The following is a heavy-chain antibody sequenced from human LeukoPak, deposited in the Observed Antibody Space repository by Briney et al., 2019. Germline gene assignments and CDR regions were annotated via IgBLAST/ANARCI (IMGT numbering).Heavy chain of an antibody. Sequence: ASVKVSCKASGYTFTSYGISWVRQAPRQGLEWMGWISAYNGNTNYAQKLQGRVTMTTDTSTSTAYMELRSLRSDDTAVYYCARDHRSITMVRGGLTWFDPWGQGTLVTVSS. V-gene: IGHV1-18*01. J-gene: IGHJ5*02. D-gene: IGHD3-10*01. CDR3: ARDHRSITMVRGGLTWFDP. CDR2: ISAYNGNT. CDR1: GYTFTSYG.